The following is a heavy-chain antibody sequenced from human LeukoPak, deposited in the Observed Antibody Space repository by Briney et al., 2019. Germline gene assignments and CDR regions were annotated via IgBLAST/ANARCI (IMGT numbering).Heavy chain of an antibody. CDR1: GFTVSSNY. V-gene: IGHV3-66*01. J-gene: IGHJ4*02. CDR3: AREDIVVADKYYFDS. D-gene: IGHD6-19*01. CDR2: IYRSGST. Sequence: GGSLRLSCAASGFTVSSNYMSWIRQAPGKGLEWVSVIYRSGSTHYADSVKDRFIISRDNSKNTLYLQMNSLRAEDTAVYYCAREDIVVADKYYFDSWGQGTLVTVSS.